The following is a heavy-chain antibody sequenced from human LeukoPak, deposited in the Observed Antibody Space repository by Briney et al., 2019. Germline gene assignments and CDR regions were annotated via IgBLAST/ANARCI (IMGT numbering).Heavy chain of an antibody. CDR1: GGTFSSYA. D-gene: IGHD2-2*02. CDR3: ARVGYCSSTSCYTLSYYYGMDV. J-gene: IGHJ6*02. Sequence: SVKVSCKASGGTFSSYAISWVRQAPGQGLEWMGRIIPILGIANYAQKLQGRVTITADKSTSTAYMELSSLRSEDTAVYYCARVGYCSSTSCYTLSYYYGMDVWGQGTTVTVSS. V-gene: IGHV1-69*04. CDR2: IIPILGIA.